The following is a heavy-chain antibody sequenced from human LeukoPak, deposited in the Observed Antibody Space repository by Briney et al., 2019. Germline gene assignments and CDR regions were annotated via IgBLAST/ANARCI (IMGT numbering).Heavy chain of an antibody. D-gene: IGHD1-26*01. Sequence: PGGSLRLSCAASGFTFSDYYMSWIRQAPGKGLEWVSYISSSGSTIYYADSVKGRFTISRDNSKNTLYLQMNSLRAEDTAVYYCAKCPSQQWELLAFDYWGQGTLVTVSS. V-gene: IGHV3-11*01. CDR3: AKCPSQQWELLAFDY. CDR2: ISSSGSTI. J-gene: IGHJ4*02. CDR1: GFTFSDYY.